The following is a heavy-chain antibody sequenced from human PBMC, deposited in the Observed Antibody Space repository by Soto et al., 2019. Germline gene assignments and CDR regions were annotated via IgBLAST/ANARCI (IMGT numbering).Heavy chain of an antibody. CDR2: ISHRSATT. CDR1: GFTFSIYA. J-gene: IGHJ4*02. D-gene: IGHD3-22*01. Sequence: GGSLRLSCAASGFTFSIYAMSWVRQAPGKGLEWVSTISHRSATTYYADSVKGRFTVSRDNSKNTLYLQMNSLRAEDTAVYYCARQIVKLIPYFDHWGQGSLVTVPS. V-gene: IGHV3-23*01. CDR3: ARQIVKLIPYFDH.